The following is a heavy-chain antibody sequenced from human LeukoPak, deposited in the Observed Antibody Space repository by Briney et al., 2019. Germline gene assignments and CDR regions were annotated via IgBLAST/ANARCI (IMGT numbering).Heavy chain of an antibody. Sequence: SETLSLTCAVYGGSFSGYYWSWIRQPPGKGLEWIGEINHSGSTNYNPSLKSRVTISVDTSKNQFSLKLSSVTAADTAVYYCARGKGRYDYAWGSYRRFDPWGQGTLVTVSS. J-gene: IGHJ5*02. CDR2: INHSGST. CDR1: GGSFSGYY. V-gene: IGHV4-34*01. D-gene: IGHD3-16*02. CDR3: ARGKGRYDYAWGSYRRFDP.